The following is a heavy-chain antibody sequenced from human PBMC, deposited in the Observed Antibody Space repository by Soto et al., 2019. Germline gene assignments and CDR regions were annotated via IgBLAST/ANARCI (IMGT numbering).Heavy chain of an antibody. V-gene: IGHV1-69*18. J-gene: IGHJ4*02. CDR1: GGTFSSYG. CDR2: ILPNFGTP. Sequence: QVVLVQSGAEVKKPGSSVKVSCKSSGGTFSSYGINWVRQAPGQGPEWMGMILPNFGTPKYAQKFQGRVTITADESTRTAYMELSSLRSEDTAVYYCARDGRSSSYDYWGQGTLVTGSS. D-gene: IGHD6-13*01. CDR3: ARDGRSSSYDY.